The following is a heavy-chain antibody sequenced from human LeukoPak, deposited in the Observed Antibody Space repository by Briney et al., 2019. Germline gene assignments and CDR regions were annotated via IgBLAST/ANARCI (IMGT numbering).Heavy chain of an antibody. V-gene: IGHV1-69*01. CDR1: GGTFSRYA. CDR3: ARGLTDFWSGYYPATYYMDV. D-gene: IGHD3-3*01. J-gene: IGHJ6*03. Sequence: SVKVSCKASGGTFSRYAISWVRQAPGQGLEWMGGIIPIFGTANYAQKFQGRVTITADESTSTAYMELSSLRSEDTAVYYCARGLTDFWSGYYPATYYMDVWGKGTTVTVSS. CDR2: IIPIFGTA.